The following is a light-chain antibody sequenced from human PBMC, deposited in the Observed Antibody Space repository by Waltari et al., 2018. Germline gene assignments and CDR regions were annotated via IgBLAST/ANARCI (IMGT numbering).Light chain of an antibody. CDR3: QQYKNYPVT. Sequence: DIQMTQSPSTLSASVGDKVTITCRASQNIDYNLAWYQQKPGKAPQLLIYRAGSIKNGVPSWFSGSGSGTEFTLTISSLQPDDFATYYCQQYKNYPVTFGQGTKLEIK. CDR1: QNIDYN. V-gene: IGKV1-5*03. CDR2: RAG. J-gene: IGKJ2*01.